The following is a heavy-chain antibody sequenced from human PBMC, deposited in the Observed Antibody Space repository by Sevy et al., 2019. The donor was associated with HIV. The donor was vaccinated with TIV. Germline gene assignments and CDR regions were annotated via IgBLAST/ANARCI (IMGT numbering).Heavy chain of an antibody. CDR3: ANILIDY. CDR2: ISSSSNYI. J-gene: IGHJ4*02. V-gene: IGHV3-21*01. CDR1: GFSFSSYS. Sequence: GGSLRLSCVASGFSFSSYSMNWIRQAPGKGLEWVSSISSSSNYIYYADLVKGRFTISSDDAKNSLFLQMSSLRAEDTAVYYCANILIDYWGQGTVVTVSS. D-gene: IGHD2-2*02.